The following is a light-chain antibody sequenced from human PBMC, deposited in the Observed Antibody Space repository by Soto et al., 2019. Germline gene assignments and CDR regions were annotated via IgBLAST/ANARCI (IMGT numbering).Light chain of an antibody. CDR1: ERLSSVY. CDR3: QQYGGSPRVT. J-gene: IGKJ5*01. CDR2: GAS. Sequence: LSQSAGTLPLNKRERATLSCRAIERLSSVYLAWYQQRPGQPPRLLIYGASNRATGIPDRFSGSGSGTDFTLIINRLEPEDVAIYYCQQYGGSPRVTFGQGTRLE. V-gene: IGKV3-20*01.